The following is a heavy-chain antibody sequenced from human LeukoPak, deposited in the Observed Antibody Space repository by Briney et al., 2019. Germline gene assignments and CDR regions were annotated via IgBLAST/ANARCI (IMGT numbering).Heavy chain of an antibody. D-gene: IGHD6-6*01. Sequence: GGSLRLSCAASGFSFSSYWMSWVRQAPGKGLEWVANIKQDGTENYYVDSVKGRFTISRDNAKNSLYLQMNSLRAEDTAVYYCARADSSIAARLSRSSIFNYYYYMDVWGKGTTVTVSS. CDR1: GFSFSSYW. J-gene: IGHJ6*03. CDR2: IKQDGTEN. V-gene: IGHV3-7*01. CDR3: ARADSSIAARLSRSSIFNYYYYMDV.